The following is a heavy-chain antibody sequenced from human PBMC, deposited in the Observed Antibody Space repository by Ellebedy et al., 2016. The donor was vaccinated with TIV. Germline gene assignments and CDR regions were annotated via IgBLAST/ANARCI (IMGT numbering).Heavy chain of an antibody. Sequence: GSLRLXXTVSGGAISSSSYYWVWIRQPPGKGLEWIGSIYHSGSTNYNPSLKSRVTISVDTSKNQFSLKLSSVTAADTAVYYCAHSGVSTMFGGFDAFDIWGKGTMLSFFS. D-gene: IGHD3-3*01. V-gene: IGHV4-39*07. CDR1: GGAISSSSYY. CDR2: IYHSGST. J-gene: IGHJ3*02. CDR3: AHSGVSTMFGGFDAFDI.